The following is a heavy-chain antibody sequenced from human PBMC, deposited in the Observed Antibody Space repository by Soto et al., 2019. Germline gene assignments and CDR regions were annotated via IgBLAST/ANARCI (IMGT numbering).Heavy chain of an antibody. V-gene: IGHV3-30*18. D-gene: IGHD4-17*01. J-gene: IGHJ2*01. CDR3: AKNGAPAIDDGDYRWYFDL. CDR2: ISYDGSKK. Sequence: QVQLVESGGGVVQPGRSLRLSCAVSGFTFSSYGMHWVRQAPGKGLEWVAVISYDGSKKYYADSVKGRFTISRDNSKNTLFLQMNSLRAEDTAVYYYAKNGAPAIDDGDYRWYFDLWGRGTLVTVSS. CDR1: GFTFSSYG.